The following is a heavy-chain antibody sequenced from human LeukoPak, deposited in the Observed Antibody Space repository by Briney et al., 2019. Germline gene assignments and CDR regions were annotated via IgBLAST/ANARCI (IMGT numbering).Heavy chain of an antibody. CDR3: AGGIAAAGNYYYYYMDV. D-gene: IGHD6-13*01. J-gene: IGHJ6*03. V-gene: IGHV3-20*04. CDR1: GFTFDDYG. CDR2: INWNGGST. Sequence: GGSLRLSCAASGFTFDDYGMSWVRHAPGKGLEWVSGINWNGGSTGYADSVKGRFTISRDNAKNSLYLQMNSLRAEDTALYYCAGGIAAAGNYYYYYMDVWGKGTTVTVSS.